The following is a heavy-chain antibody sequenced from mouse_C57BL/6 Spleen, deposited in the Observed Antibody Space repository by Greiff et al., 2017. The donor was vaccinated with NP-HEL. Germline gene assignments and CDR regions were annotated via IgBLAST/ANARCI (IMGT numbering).Heavy chain of an antibody. CDR2: INPSSCYT. CDR1: GYTFTSYT. Sequence: VQLQQSGAELARPGASVKMSCKASGYTFTSYTMHWVKQRPGQGLEWIGYINPSSCYTKYNQKFKDKATLTADKSSSTAYMQLSSLTSEDSAVYYCARSVYDYVWFAYWGQGTLVTVSA. V-gene: IGHV1-4*01. D-gene: IGHD2-4*01. J-gene: IGHJ3*01. CDR3: ARSVYDYVWFAY.